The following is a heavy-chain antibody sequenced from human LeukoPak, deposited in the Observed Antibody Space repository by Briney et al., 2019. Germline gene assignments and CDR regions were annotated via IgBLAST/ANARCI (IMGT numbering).Heavy chain of an antibody. CDR2: INPNGGGT. CDR1: GYTFTDYY. V-gene: IGHV1-2*02. Sequence: ASVKVSCKASGYTFTDYYIHWVRHAPGQGPEWMGWINPNGGGTNYGQRFQGRVTMTRDTSINTAYMELSSLRPDDTAVYYCAITTIASSIDWWGQGTLVTVSS. D-gene: IGHD6-13*01. CDR3: AITTIASSIDW. J-gene: IGHJ4*02.